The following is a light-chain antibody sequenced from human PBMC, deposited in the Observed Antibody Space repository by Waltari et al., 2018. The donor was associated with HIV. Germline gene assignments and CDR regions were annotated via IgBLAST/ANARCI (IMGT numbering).Light chain of an antibody. CDR3: CSYAGSGNVL. CDR2: DVS. J-gene: IGLJ2*01. V-gene: IGLV2-23*02. CDR1: ISDVGGYNY. Sequence: QSALTQPASVSGSPGQSITISCTGSISDVGGYNYVSWYQHHPGKAPRLIMYDVSARPSGVAHRFSVSKSGSTASRRISGLQAEDEAHYYCCSYAGSGNVLFSGGTKVTVL.